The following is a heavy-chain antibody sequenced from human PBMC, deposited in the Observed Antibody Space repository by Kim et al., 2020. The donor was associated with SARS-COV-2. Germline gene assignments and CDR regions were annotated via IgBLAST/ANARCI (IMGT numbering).Heavy chain of an antibody. CDR1: GGSMSSSSYY. CDR3: ARQNRNSFSSVAY. Sequence: SETLSLTCSVSGGSMSSSSYYWGWIRQPPGKGLEWIGSIYYSGSTYYNPSLKSRVTISVDTSKNQFSLKLNSVTAADTAVYYCARQNRNSFSSVAYWGQGTLVTVSS. V-gene: IGHV4-39*01. J-gene: IGHJ4*02. D-gene: IGHD2-21*01. CDR2: IYYSGST.